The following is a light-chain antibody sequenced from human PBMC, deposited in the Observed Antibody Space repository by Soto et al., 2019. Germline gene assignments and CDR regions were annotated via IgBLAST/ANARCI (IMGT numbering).Light chain of an antibody. J-gene: IGKJ1*01. CDR2: GAS. V-gene: IGKV3-15*01. Sequence: EMVMTQSPATLSVSLGERATLSCSASQSFSRNLAWDQLKPGQAPRLPIYGASTRATGIPARVSGSGSRTEFTLTIRSRESEDFAVYYCQEYNAWATFGQGNKVDI. CDR3: QEYNAWAT. CDR1: QSFSRN.